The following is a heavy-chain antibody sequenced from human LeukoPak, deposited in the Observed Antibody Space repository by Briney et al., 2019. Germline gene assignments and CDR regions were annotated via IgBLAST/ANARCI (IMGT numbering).Heavy chain of an antibody. Sequence: ASVKVSCKASGGTFSSYAISWVRQAPGQGLXWXGXXXPIFGTANYAQKFQGRVTITADESTSTAYMELSSLRSEDTAVYYCANIVVVPAARGNYYYMDVWGKGTTVTVSS. D-gene: IGHD2-2*01. CDR3: ANIVVVPAARGNYYYMDV. V-gene: IGHV1-69*13. J-gene: IGHJ6*03. CDR2: XXPIFGTA. CDR1: GGTFSSYA.